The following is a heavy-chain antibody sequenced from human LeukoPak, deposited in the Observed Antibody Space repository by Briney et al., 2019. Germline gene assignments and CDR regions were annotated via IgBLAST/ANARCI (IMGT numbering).Heavy chain of an antibody. CDR3: AKTAYYYDSSGYSAIDY. J-gene: IGHJ4*02. CDR2: IKEDGSEK. D-gene: IGHD3-22*01. V-gene: IGHV3-7*01. Sequence: GGSLRLSCAASGFTFTSYWMSWVRQAPGKGLEWVANIKEDGSEKYYVDSVKGRFTISRDNAKNSVSLQMNSLRVEDTAVYYCAKTAYYYDSSGYSAIDYWGQGTLVTVSS. CDR1: GFTFTSYW.